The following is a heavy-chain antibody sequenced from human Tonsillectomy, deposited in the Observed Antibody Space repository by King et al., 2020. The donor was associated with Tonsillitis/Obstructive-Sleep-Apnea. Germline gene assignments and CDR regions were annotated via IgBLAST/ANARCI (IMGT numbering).Heavy chain of an antibody. CDR2: ISSSSSYT. V-gene: IGHV3-11*06. Sequence: VQLVESGGGLVKPGGSLRLSCAASGFTFSDYYMSWIRQAPGKGLEWVSYISSSSSYTNYADSVKGRFTISRDNAKNSLYLQMNSLRAEDTAVYYCAREDYYYDSRGYSDYWGQGTLVTVSS. CDR1: GFTFSDYY. D-gene: IGHD3-22*01. CDR3: AREDYYYDSRGYSDY. J-gene: IGHJ4*02.